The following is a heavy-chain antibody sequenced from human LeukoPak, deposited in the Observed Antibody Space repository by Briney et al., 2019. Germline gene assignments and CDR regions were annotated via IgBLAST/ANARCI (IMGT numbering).Heavy chain of an antibody. CDR2: ISSSSSYI. CDR1: GFTFSSYS. V-gene: IGHV3-21*01. CDR3: ARDQGEGMVPYYFDY. Sequence: PGGSLRLSCAASGFTFSSYSMNWVRQAPGKGLEWVSSISSSSSYIYYADSVKGRFTISRDNAKNSLYLQMNSLRAEDTAVYYCARDQGEGMVPYYFDYWGQGTLVTVSS. D-gene: IGHD3-10*01. J-gene: IGHJ4*02.